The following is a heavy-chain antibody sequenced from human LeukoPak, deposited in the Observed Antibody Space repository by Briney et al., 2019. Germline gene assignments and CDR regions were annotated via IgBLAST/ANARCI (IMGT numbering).Heavy chain of an antibody. CDR2: IYYSGST. D-gene: IGHD5-18*01. V-gene: IGHV4-39*07. Sequence: SETLSLTCTVSGGSISSSSYYWGWIRQPPGKGLEWIGSIYYSGSTYYNPSLKSRVTISVDTSKNQFCLKLSSVTAADTAVYYCARARGYSYGYFDYWGQGTLVTVSS. CDR1: GGSISSSSYY. J-gene: IGHJ4*02. CDR3: ARARGYSYGYFDY.